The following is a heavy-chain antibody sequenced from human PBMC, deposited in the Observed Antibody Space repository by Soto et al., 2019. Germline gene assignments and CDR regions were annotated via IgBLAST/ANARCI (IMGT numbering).Heavy chain of an antibody. CDR3: ARGGDGVGGRSTSCYTGDYNYRMDV. V-gene: IGHV1-69*01. Sequence: QVQLVQSGAEVKKPRSSVEVSCKASGGTFSSYAISCVRQAPGQGLEWMGGIIPIFGKANYAQKFQGRVTITADESTRTAYMELSSLRSEDTAVYYCARGGDGVGGRSTSCYTGDYNYRMDVWGQGTTVTVPS. CDR2: IIPIFGKA. CDR1: GGTFSSYA. J-gene: IGHJ6*02. D-gene: IGHD2-2*02.